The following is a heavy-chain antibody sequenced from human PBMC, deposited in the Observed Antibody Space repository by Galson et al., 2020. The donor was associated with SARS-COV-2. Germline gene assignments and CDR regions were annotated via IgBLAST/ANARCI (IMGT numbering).Heavy chain of an antibody. D-gene: IGHD3-3*01. V-gene: IGHV1-2*04. CDR3: ARAEFLEWLLFDY. J-gene: IGHJ4*02. CDR1: GYTFTGYY. CDR2: INPNSGGT. Sequence: ASVKVSCKASGYTFTGYYMHWVRQAPGQGLEWMGWINPNSGGTNYAQKFQGWVTMTRDTSISTAYMELSRLRSDDTAVYYCARAEFLEWLLFDYWGQGTLVTVSS.